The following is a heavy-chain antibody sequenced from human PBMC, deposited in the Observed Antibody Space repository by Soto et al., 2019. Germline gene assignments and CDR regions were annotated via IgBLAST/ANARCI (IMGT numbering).Heavy chain of an antibody. CDR2: TYYRSKWYN. CDR3: ARTRTLYFDWSQFDY. CDR1: GDSVSSNSAA. J-gene: IGHJ4*02. V-gene: IGHV6-1*01. Sequence: HSQTLSLTCAISGDSVSSNSAAWNWIRQSPSRGLEWLGRTYYRSKWYNDYAVSVKSRITINPDTSKNQFSLQLNSVTPEDTAVYYCARTRTLYFDWSQFDYWGQGTLVTVSS. D-gene: IGHD3-9*01.